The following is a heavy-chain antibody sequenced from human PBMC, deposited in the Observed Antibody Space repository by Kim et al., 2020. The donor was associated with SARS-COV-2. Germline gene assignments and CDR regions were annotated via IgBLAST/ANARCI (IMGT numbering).Heavy chain of an antibody. CDR2: ISYDGSNK. Sequence: GGSLRLSCAASGFTFSSYAMHWVRQAPGKGLEWVAVISYDGSNKYYADSVKGRFTISRDNSKNTLYLQMNSLRAEDTAVYYCARVGKDSSSWYDQGWVNWFDPWGQGTLVTVSS. D-gene: IGHD6-13*01. J-gene: IGHJ5*02. V-gene: IGHV3-30-3*01. CDR1: GFTFSSYA. CDR3: ARVGKDSSSWYDQGWVNWFDP.